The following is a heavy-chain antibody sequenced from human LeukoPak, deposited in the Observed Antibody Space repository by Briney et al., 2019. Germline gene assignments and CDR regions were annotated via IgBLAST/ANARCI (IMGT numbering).Heavy chain of an antibody. V-gene: IGHV3-7*01. CDR3: ARRPYSSSWFYFDY. CDR1: GFTFSSYW. J-gene: IGHJ4*02. Sequence: GGSLRLSCAASGFTFSSYWMTWVRQAPGKGLEWVANIKQDGSEKNYVDSVKGRFTISRDNAKNSLYLQMNSLRAEDTAVYYCARRPYSSSWFYFDYWGQGTLVTVSS. D-gene: IGHD6-13*01. CDR2: IKQDGSEK.